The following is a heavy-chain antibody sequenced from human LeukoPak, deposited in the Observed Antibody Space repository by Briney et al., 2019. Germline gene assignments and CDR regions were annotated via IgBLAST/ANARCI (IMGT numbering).Heavy chain of an antibody. J-gene: IGHJ5*02. Sequence: PSETLSLTCTVSGYSLSSGYYWGWIRQPPGKGLEWIGSVDHSGGTYYNPSLRSRVSISVDTSKNQFSLKLSSVTAADTAVYYCARRSTNYYGSGSPEDHWFDPWGQGTLVTVSS. D-gene: IGHD3-10*01. CDR1: GYSLSSGYY. CDR2: VDHSGGT. V-gene: IGHV4-38-2*02. CDR3: ARRSTNYYGSGSPEDHWFDP.